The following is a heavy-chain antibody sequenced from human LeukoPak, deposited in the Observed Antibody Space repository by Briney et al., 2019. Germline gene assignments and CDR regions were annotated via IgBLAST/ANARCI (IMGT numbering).Heavy chain of an antibody. D-gene: IGHD3-22*01. CDR3: ARAGDSSGYYGDY. CDR1: GFTFSSYG. CDR2: IWYDGSNK. Sequence: GGSLRLSCAASGFTFSSYGMHWVRQAPGKGLEWVAVIWYDGSNKYYADSVKGRFTISRDNSKNTLYLQMNSLRAEDTAVYYCARAGDSSGYYGDYWXXXTLVTVSS. V-gene: IGHV3-33*01. J-gene: IGHJ4*01.